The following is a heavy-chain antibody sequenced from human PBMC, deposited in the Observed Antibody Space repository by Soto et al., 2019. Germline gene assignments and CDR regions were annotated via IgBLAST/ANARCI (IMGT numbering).Heavy chain of an antibody. CDR1: GFTFSSYA. CDR2: ISSNGGST. V-gene: IGHV3-64D*06. D-gene: IGHD6-19*01. CDR3: VKGVISGSFDAFDY. Sequence: EVQLVESGGGLVQPGGSLRLSCSASGFTFSSYAMHWVRQAPGKGLEYVSAISSNGGSTYYADSVKGRFTIARDNSKNTLYLQMSSLRAEDTAVYYCVKGVISGSFDAFDYWGQGTLVTVSS. J-gene: IGHJ4*02.